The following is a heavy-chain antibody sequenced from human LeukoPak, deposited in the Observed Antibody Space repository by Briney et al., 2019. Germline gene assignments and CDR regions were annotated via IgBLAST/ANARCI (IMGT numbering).Heavy chain of an antibody. V-gene: IGHV4-59*01. CDR2: IYDSGST. D-gene: IGHD3-3*01. CDR3: AREFSWSGFFDY. CDR1: DGSISSYY. Sequence: PSQTLSLTCTVSDGSISSYYWSWIRQPPGKGLEWIGHIYDSGSTNYNPSLKSRVTISVDTSKNQFSLKLSSVTAADTAVYYCAREFSWSGFFDYWGQGTLVTVSS. J-gene: IGHJ4*02.